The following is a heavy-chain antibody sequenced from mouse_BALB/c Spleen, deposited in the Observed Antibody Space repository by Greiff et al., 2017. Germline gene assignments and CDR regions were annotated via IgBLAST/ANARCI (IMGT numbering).Heavy chain of an antibody. V-gene: IGHV1-7*01. J-gene: IGHJ3*01. Sequence: VQLQQSGAELAKPGASVKMSCKASGYTFTSYWMHWVKQRPGQGLEWIGYINPSTGYTEYNQKFKDKATLTADKSSSTAYMQLSSLTSEDSAVYYCAKGGGYSWFAYWGQGTLVTVSA. D-gene: IGHD2-14*01. CDR3: AKGGGYSWFAY. CDR2: INPSTGYT. CDR1: GYTFTSYW.